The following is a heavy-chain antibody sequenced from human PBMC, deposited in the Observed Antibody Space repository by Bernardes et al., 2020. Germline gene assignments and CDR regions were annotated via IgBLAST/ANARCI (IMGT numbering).Heavy chain of an antibody. CDR3: ASTPYDYIWGSYHDY. CDR2: INPSSGGT. CDR1: GSDLTGNY. J-gene: IGHJ4*01. D-gene: IGHD3-16*01. V-gene: IGHV1-2*06. Sequence: WNTFGSDLTGNYMRWVRENPGQVLEWLRRINPSSGGTKYAQKFQGRVTMTRATSISTAYMELSRLRSDDTAVYYCASTPYDYIWGSYHDYCGHGTRVTVSS.